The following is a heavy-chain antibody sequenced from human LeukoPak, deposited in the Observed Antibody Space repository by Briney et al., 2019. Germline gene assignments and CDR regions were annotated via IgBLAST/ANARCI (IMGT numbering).Heavy chain of an antibody. J-gene: IGHJ4*02. D-gene: IGHD5-12*01. CDR2: ISGSGGST. Sequence: GGSLRLSCAASGFTFSSYAMSWVRQAPGKGLEWVSAISGSGGSTYYADSVKGRFTISRDNSKNTLYLQMNSLRAEDTAVYYCAKGNSGYGTSYYFDYWGQGTLVTVSS. CDR1: GFTFSSYA. CDR3: AKGNSGYGTSYYFDY. V-gene: IGHV3-23*01.